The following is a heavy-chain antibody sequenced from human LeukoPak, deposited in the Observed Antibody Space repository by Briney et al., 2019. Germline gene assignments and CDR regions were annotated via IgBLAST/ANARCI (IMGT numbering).Heavy chain of an antibody. D-gene: IGHD5-24*01. CDR2: ISSSGSTI. CDR3: ARPYRRDGYVQD. J-gene: IGHJ4*02. Sequence: GGSLRLSCAASGFTFSDYYMSWIRQAPGKGLEGVLYISSSGSTIYYADSVKGRFTISRDNAKNSLYLQMNSLRAEDTAVYYCARPYRRDGYVQDWGQGTLVTVSS. CDR1: GFTFSDYY. V-gene: IGHV3-11*04.